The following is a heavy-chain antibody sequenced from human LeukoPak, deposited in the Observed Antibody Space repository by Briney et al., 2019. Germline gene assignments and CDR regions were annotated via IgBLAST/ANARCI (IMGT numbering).Heavy chain of an antibody. J-gene: IGHJ6*03. CDR2: INHSGST. Sequence: SETLSLTCAVYGGSFSGYYWSWIRQPPGKGLEWIGEINHSGSTNYNPSLKSRVTISVDTSKNQFSLKLSSVTAADTAVYYCARWYLTGRRYYSMDVWGEGTTVTVSS. V-gene: IGHV4-34*01. CDR3: ARWYLTGRRYYSMDV. CDR1: GGSFSGYY. D-gene: IGHD6-13*01.